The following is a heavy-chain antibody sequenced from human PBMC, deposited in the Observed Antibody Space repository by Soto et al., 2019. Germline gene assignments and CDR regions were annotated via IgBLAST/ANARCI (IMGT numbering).Heavy chain of an antibody. CDR2: IFHDGTA. CDR1: GVSISSGNW. V-gene: IGHV4-4*02. J-gene: IGHJ4*02. Sequence: SETLSLTCAVSGVSISSGNWWTWVRQTPQRGLGYIGEIFHDGTANYYPSFERRVAISVDTSKNQFSLKLTSVTAADTAIYFCARLVYDTRLNYMYFDFWGQGALVTVSS. CDR3: ARLVYDTRLNYMYFDF. D-gene: IGHD2-8*01.